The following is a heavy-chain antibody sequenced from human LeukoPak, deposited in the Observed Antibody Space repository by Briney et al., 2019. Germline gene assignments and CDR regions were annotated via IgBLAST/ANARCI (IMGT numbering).Heavy chain of an antibody. CDR3: ARESAGSSSSWTWYFDY. V-gene: IGHV4-61*01. CDR1: GGSISSSSYY. CDR2: IYYSGST. J-gene: IGHJ4*02. Sequence: SETLSLTCTVSGGSISSSSYYWGWIRQPPGKGLEWIGYIYYSGSTNYNPSLKSRVTISVDTSKNQFSLKLSSVTAADTAVYYCARESAGSSSSWTWYFDYWGQGTLVTVSS. D-gene: IGHD6-6*01.